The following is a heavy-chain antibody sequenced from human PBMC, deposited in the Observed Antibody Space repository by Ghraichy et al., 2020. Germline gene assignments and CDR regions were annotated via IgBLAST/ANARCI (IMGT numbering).Heavy chain of an antibody. CDR3: AKDRALGGGSCFDY. D-gene: IGHD2-15*01. V-gene: IGHV3-23*01. J-gene: IGHJ4*02. CDR2: ISGSGANT. Sequence: GSLRLSCAASGFTFSSYAMSWVRQAPGKGLEWVSAISGSGANTYYAVSVNGQFTISRDNSKNTLYLQMNSLRAEDTAVYYCAKDRALGGGSCFDYWGQGALVTVSS. CDR1: GFTFSSYA.